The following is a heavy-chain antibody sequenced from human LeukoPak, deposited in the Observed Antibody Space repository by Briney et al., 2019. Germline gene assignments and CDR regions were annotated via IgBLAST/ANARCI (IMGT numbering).Heavy chain of an antibody. V-gene: IGHV1-46*01. J-gene: IGHJ4*02. D-gene: IGHD3-3*01. CDR3: ARTPRGLRFLEWLLPGDY. CDR2: INPSGGST. Sequence: ASVKVSCKASGYTFTSYYMHWVRQAPGQGLEWMGIINPSGGSTSYAQKFQGRVTTTRDTSTSTVYMELSSLRSEDTAVYYCARTPRGLRFLEWLLPGDYWGQGTLVTVSS. CDR1: GYTFTSYY.